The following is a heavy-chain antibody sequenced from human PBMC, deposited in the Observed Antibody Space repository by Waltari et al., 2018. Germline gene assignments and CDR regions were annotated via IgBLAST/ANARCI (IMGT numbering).Heavy chain of an antibody. CDR2: IYYSGST. Sequence: QVQLQESGPGLVKPSQTLSLTRTVPGGPIRIGGYNWSWIRQHPGKGLEWIGYIYYSGSTYYNPSLKSLVTISVDTSKNQFSLKLSSVTAADTAVYYCARSLNLNWFDPWGQGTLVTVSS. CDR3: ARSLNLNWFDP. V-gene: IGHV4-31*01. J-gene: IGHJ5*02. CDR1: GGPIRIGGYN.